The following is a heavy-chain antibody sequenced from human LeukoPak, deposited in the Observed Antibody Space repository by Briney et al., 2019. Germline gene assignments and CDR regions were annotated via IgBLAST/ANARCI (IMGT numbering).Heavy chain of an antibody. CDR1: GFTFSSYS. CDR3: AGGYSSSWYRFDP. V-gene: IGHV3-21*01. D-gene: IGHD6-13*01. CDR2: ISSSSSYI. J-gene: IGHJ5*02. Sequence: PGRSLRLSCAASGFTFSSYSMNWVRQAPGKGLEWVSSISSSSSYIYYADSVKGRFTISRDNAKNSLYLQMNSLRAEDTAVYYCAGGYSSSWYRFDPWGQGTLVTVSS.